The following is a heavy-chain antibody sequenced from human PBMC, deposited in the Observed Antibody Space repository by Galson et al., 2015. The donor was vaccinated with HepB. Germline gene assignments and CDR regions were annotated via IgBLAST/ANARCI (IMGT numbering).Heavy chain of an antibody. V-gene: IGHV3-13*04. Sequence: SLRLSCAASGFGFSMYDMHWVRQVGGKGLEWVPSIGRAGDTYYPDSVKGRFTISREAAKNSLYLQMNSLRAGDTAVYFCARDRVGGIATAGGDWYFDLWGRGTLVTVSS. J-gene: IGHJ2*01. CDR2: IGRAGDT. CDR1: GFGFSMYD. D-gene: IGHD6-13*01. CDR3: ARDRVGGIATAGGDWYFDL.